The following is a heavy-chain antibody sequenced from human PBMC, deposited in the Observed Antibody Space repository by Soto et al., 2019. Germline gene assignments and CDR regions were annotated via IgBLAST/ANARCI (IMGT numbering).Heavy chain of an antibody. CDR2: INHSGST. J-gene: IGHJ3*02. V-gene: IGHV4-34*01. CDR1: GGSFSGYY. CDR3: ARAPVNLMNYYDSSGYQGSDAFDI. D-gene: IGHD3-22*01. Sequence: QVQLQQWGAGLLKPSETLSLTCAVYGGSFSGYYWSWIRQPPGKGLEWIGEINHSGSTNYNPSLKSRVTILVDTSKNQFSLKLSSVTAADTAVYYCARAPVNLMNYYDSSGYQGSDAFDIWGQGTMVTVSS.